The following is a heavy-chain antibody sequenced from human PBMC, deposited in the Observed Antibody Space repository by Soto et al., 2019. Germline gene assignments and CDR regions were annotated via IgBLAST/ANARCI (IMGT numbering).Heavy chain of an antibody. CDR3: AVAVAGTYPYYYYGMDV. V-gene: IGHV1-46*01. Sequence: ASVKVSCKASGYTFTTYYIHWVRQAPGQGLEWMGIINPSDASTYYARKLQGRVTMTTDTSTSTVYMELRSLRSDDTAVYYCAVAVAGTYPYYYYGMDVWGQGTTVTVSS. D-gene: IGHD6-19*01. CDR2: INPSDAST. CDR1: GYTFTTYY. J-gene: IGHJ6*02.